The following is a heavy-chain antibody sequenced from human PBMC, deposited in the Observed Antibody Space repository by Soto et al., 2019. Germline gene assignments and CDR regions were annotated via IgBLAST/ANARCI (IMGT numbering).Heavy chain of an antibody. V-gene: IGHV3-7*03. CDR3: ARAPPGSGWYLPYYYYYYYGMDV. J-gene: IGHJ6*02. D-gene: IGHD6-19*01. CDR1: GFTFSSYW. CDR2: IKQDGSEK. Sequence: VGSLRLSCAASGFTFSSYWMSWVRQAPGKGLEWVANIKQDGSEKYYVDSVKGRFTISRDNAKNSLYLQMNSLRAEDTAVYYCARAPPGSGWYLPYYYYYYYGMDVWGQGTTVTVSS.